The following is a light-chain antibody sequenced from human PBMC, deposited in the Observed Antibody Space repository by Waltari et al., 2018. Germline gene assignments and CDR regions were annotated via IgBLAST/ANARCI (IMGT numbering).Light chain of an antibody. CDR1: SSDIGGYNF. CDR3: TSYAGSDNFGV. Sequence: QSALTQPPSASGSPGQSVTIPCTGTSSDIGGYNFVSWYQQYPGKAPQLLIYEVNKRPSGVPSRFSGSKYGSTASLTVSGLQAEDEGIYYCTSYAGSDNFGVFGGGTKLTVL. V-gene: IGLV2-8*01. CDR2: EVN. J-gene: IGLJ3*02.